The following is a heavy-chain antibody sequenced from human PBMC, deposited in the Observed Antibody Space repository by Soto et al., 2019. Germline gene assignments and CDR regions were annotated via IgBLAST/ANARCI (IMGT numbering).Heavy chain of an antibody. J-gene: IGHJ4*02. Sequence: GGSLRLSCAASGFTFSNAWMSWFRQAPGKGLEWVGRIKSKTDGGTTDYAAPVKGRFTISRDDSKNTLYLQMNSLKTEDTAVYYCTTSSYYYGSGRYYFDYWGQGTLVTVSS. CDR1: GFTFSNAW. CDR3: TTSSYYYGSGRYYFDY. CDR2: IKSKTDGGTT. V-gene: IGHV3-15*01. D-gene: IGHD3-10*01.